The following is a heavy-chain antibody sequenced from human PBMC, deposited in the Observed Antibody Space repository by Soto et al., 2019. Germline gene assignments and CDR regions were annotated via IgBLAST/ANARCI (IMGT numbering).Heavy chain of an antibody. J-gene: IGHJ6*02. D-gene: IGHD3-16*01. V-gene: IGHV1-69*06. Sequence: QVQLVQSGAELRKPGSSLRVSCTASGGTFSDYAFRWVRQAPGQGLEWMGGIVPRFGSPNYAQKFVGRVSITADTSSSTVYMALSSLRFDDTAVYFCARDRIQLRLGKYSFNGMDVWGQGTTIIVSS. CDR1: GGTFSDYA. CDR3: ARDRIQLRLGKYSFNGMDV. CDR2: IVPRFGSP.